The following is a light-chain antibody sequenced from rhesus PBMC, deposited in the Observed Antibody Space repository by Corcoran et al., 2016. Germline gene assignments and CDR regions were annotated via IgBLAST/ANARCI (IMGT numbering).Light chain of an antibody. J-gene: IGKJ3*01. Sequence: DIQMTQSPSSLSASVGDTVTITCQASQGISKYLAWYQQKPGKAPKLLIDDASTLQSGVPSRFSGSGSGTEFTLTINSLQPEDFTTYYCQQHNSYPFTFGPGTKLDIK. CDR3: QQHNSYPFT. CDR1: QGISKY. V-gene: IGKV1-25*01. CDR2: DAS.